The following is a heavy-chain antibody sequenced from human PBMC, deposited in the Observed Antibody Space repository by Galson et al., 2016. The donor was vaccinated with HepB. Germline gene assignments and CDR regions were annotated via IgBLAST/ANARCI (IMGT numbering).Heavy chain of an antibody. D-gene: IGHD2-21*01. J-gene: IGHJ5*02. CDR3: ARGRIVVLNAIPAIWFDP. Sequence: SETLSLTCAVYGGSFSGYYWSWIRQPPGKGLEWIGEIDHSGSTNYNPSLKSRVTISVDASKSQFSLQLTSVTAADTAVYYCARGRIVVLNAIPAIWFDPWGQGTLVTVSS. V-gene: IGHV4-34*01. CDR2: IDHSGST. CDR1: GGSFSGYY.